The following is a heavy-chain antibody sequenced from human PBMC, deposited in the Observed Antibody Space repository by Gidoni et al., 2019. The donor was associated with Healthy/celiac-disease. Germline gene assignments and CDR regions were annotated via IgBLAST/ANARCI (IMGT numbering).Heavy chain of an antibody. V-gene: IGHV3-48*02. Sequence: VQLVEYGGGLVQPGGSLILSCAASGSTFSSYSMNWVRQALGKGLEWVSYNSSSSSTIYYADSVKGRFTNSRDNAKNSLYLQMNSLRDEDTAVYYCARGRYGDCYPFDYWGQGTLVTVAS. CDR2: NSSSSSTI. J-gene: IGHJ4*02. CDR1: GSTFSSYS. CDR3: ARGRYGDCYPFDY. D-gene: IGHD2-21*02.